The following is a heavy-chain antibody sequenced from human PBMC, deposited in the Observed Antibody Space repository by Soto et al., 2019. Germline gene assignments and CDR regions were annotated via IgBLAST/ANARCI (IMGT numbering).Heavy chain of an antibody. CDR3: ARGGDFWSGNDGGAFDI. Sequence: GGSLRLSCAASGFTFSSYDMHWVRQATGKGLEWVSAIGTAGDTYYPGSVKDRFTISRENAKNSLYLQMNSLRAGDTAVYYCARGGDFWSGNDGGAFDIWGQGTMVTVSS. J-gene: IGHJ3*02. CDR2: IGTAGDT. V-gene: IGHV3-13*01. CDR1: GFTFSSYD. D-gene: IGHD3-3*01.